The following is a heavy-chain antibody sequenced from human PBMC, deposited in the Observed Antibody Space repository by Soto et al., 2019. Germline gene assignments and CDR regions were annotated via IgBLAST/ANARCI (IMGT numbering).Heavy chain of an antibody. J-gene: IGHJ3*02. V-gene: IGHV3-48*01. Sequence: EVQLVESGGGLVQPGGSLRLSCAASGFTFSSYSMNWVRQAPGKGLEWLSNISSSSSIIYYADSVKGRFTISRDNAKYELYLQMNSRRAEDTAVYYCARENPTRGGGAFDIWGQGTMVTVSS. D-gene: IGHD3-16*01. CDR3: ARENPTRGGGAFDI. CDR1: GFTFSSYS. CDR2: ISSSSSII.